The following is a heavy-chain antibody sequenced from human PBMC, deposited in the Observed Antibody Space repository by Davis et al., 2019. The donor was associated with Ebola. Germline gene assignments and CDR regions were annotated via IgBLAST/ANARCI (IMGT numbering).Heavy chain of an antibody. CDR1: GYTFATYV. J-gene: IGHJ5*01. CDR3: ARGRYLAPVDS. Sequence: AASVKVSCKASGYTFATYVIKWVRQAPGQGLEWKGWINTNSGNPTYAQGLSGRFLLSLDTSVSTAYLQIDSLEPEDTAIYYCARGRYLAPVDSWGQGTLVTVSS. CDR2: INTNSGNP. V-gene: IGHV7-4-1*01. D-gene: IGHD3-9*01.